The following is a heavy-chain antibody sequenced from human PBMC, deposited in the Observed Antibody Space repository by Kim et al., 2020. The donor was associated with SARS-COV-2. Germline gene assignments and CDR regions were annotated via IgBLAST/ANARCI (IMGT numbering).Heavy chain of an antibody. CDR1: GFTVSSNY. J-gene: IGHJ4*02. V-gene: IGHV3-66*01. D-gene: IGHD6-13*01. Sequence: GGSLRLSCAASGFTVSSNYMSWVRQAPGKGLEWVSVIYSGGSTYYADSVKGRFTISRDNSKNTLYLQMNSLRAEDTAVYYCARDIAAAGTFDYWGQGTLVTVSS. CDR3: ARDIAAAGTFDY. CDR2: IYSGGST.